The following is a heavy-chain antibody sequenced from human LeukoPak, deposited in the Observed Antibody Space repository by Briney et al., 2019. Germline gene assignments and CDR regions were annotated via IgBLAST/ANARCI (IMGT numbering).Heavy chain of an antibody. D-gene: IGHD6-6*01. V-gene: IGHV3-30*03. Sequence: GGSLRLSCAASGFTFSSYGMHWVRQAPGKGLEWVAVTSYDGSNKYYADSVKGRFTISRDNSKNTLYLQMNSLRTEDTAVYFCARDKSSSSSFYHGVDVWGQGTTVIVSS. CDR1: GFTFSSYG. CDR2: TSYDGSNK. CDR3: ARDKSSSSSFYHGVDV. J-gene: IGHJ6*02.